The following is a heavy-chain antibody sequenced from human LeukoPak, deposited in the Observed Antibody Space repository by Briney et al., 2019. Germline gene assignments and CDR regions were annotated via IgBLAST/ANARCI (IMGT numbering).Heavy chain of an antibody. Sequence: SETLSLTCAVYGGSFSGYYWSWIRQPPGKGLEWIGGINHSGSTDYNPSLKSRVTISVDTSKNQFSLKLSSVTAADTAVYYCARTYGDYVKYFQHWGQGTLVTVSS. D-gene: IGHD4-17*01. CDR1: GGSFSGYY. CDR3: ARTYGDYVKYFQH. CDR2: INHSGST. V-gene: IGHV4-34*01. J-gene: IGHJ1*01.